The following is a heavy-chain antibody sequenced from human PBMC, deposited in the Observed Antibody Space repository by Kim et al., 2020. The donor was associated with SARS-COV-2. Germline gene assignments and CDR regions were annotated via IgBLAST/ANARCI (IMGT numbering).Heavy chain of an antibody. CDR3: ARDHGDFINWFDP. V-gene: IGHV4-39*07. Sequence: NPSLKSRGAISGDTSKNQFSLKLSSVTAADTAVYYWARDHGDFINWFDPWGQGTLVTVSS. J-gene: IGHJ5*02. D-gene: IGHD4-17*01.